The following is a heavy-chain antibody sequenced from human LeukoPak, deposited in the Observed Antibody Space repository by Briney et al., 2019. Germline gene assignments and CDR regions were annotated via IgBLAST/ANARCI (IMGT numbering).Heavy chain of an antibody. J-gene: IGHJ4*02. CDR2: IKEDGSTK. Sequence: PGGSLRLSCAASGFTFRNYWMTWVRQATGKGLEWVANIKEDGSTKKYVDSVKGRFTISRDNAKNSLYLQMDSLRAEDTAVYYCAKTRLYYYDSSVDWGQGTLVAVSS. D-gene: IGHD3-22*01. CDR1: GFTFRNYW. V-gene: IGHV3-7*03. CDR3: AKTRLYYYDSSVD.